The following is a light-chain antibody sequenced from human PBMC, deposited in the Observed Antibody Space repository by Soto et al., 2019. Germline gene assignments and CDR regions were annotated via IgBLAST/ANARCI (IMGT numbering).Light chain of an antibody. Sequence: DIQMTQSPSTLSASVGDRVTITCRARQSISSWLAWYQQKPGKAPKLLIYDASSLESGVPSRFSGSGSGTEFTLAISSLQPDDFATYYGQQYNSYPITVGQGTRLEIK. J-gene: IGKJ5*01. CDR2: DAS. V-gene: IGKV1-5*01. CDR3: QQYNSYPIT. CDR1: QSISSW.